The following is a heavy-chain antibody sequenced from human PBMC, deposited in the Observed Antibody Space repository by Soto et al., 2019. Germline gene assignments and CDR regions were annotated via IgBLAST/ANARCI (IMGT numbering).Heavy chain of an antibody. CDR3: ARAPIVVVPAATPYGMDV. V-gene: IGHV4-30-4*01. CDR2: IYYSGST. Sequence: SETLSLTCTVAGGSISSGDYYWSWIRQPPGKGLEWIGYIYYSGSTYYNPSLKSRVTISVDTSKNQFSLKLSSVTAADTAVYYCARAPIVVVPAATPYGMDVWGQGTTVTVSS. D-gene: IGHD2-2*01. J-gene: IGHJ6*02. CDR1: GGSISSGDYY.